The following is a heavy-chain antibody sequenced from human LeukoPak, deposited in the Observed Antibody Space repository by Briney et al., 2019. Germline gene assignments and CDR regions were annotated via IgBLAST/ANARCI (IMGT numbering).Heavy chain of an antibody. CDR2: ISSSSSYI. CDR1: GFTFSSYS. V-gene: IGHV3-21*01. CDR3: AKDSTMVRGSVYYYYYTDV. Sequence: GGSLRLSCAASGFTFSSYSMNWVRQAPGKGLEWVSSISSSSSYIYYADSVKGRFTISRDNAKNSLYLQMNSLRAEDTAVYYCAKDSTMVRGSVYYYYYTDVWGKGTTVTISS. D-gene: IGHD3-10*01. J-gene: IGHJ6*03.